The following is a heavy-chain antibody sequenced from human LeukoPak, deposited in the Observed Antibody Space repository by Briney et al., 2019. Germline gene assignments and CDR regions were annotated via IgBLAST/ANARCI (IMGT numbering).Heavy chain of an antibody. D-gene: IGHD6-6*01. CDR3: ASHANFEYSSSSGFDY. CDR1: GFTFRNYG. Sequence: GGSLRLSCAASGFTFRNYGMHWVRQAPGKGLEWVAVISYDGSNKYYADSVKGRFTISRDNSKNTLYLQMNSLRAEDTAVYYCASHANFEYSSSSGFDYWGQGTLVTVSS. J-gene: IGHJ4*02. CDR2: ISYDGSNK. V-gene: IGHV3-30*19.